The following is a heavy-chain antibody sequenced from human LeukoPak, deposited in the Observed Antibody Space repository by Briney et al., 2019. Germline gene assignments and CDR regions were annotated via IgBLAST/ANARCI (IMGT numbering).Heavy chain of an antibody. CDR1: GGSISSYY. D-gene: IGHD3-10*01. Sequence: SETLSLTRTVSGGSISSYYWSWIRQPAGKGLEWIGRIYTSGSSNYNPSLKSRVTMSVDTSKNQFSLKLSSVTAADTAVYYCAREVFGSGSYPSSDYYYYGMDVWGQGTTVTVSS. V-gene: IGHV4-4*07. J-gene: IGHJ6*02. CDR2: IYTSGSS. CDR3: AREVFGSGSYPSSDYYYYGMDV.